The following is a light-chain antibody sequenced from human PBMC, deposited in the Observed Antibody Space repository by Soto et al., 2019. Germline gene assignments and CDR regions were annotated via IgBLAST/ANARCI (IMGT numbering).Light chain of an antibody. CDR1: NIGTKS. J-gene: IGLJ1*01. CDR2: YDS. CDR3: RVWDSSSDHYV. V-gene: IGLV3-21*04. Sequence: SYVLTQPPSVSVAPGKTAWITCGGNNIGTKSVHWYQQMPGQAPVLVIYYDSDRPSGIPERFSGSNSGNTATLTISRVDAGDEADYYCRVWDSSSDHYVFGTGTKLTVL.